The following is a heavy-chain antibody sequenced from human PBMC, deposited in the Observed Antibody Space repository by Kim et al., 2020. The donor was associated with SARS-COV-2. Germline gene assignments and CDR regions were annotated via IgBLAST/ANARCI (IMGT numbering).Heavy chain of an antibody. D-gene: IGHD6-19*01. CDR2: IYSGGNT. CDR1: GFTVSSNY. V-gene: IGHV3-53*01. Sequence: GGSLRLSCAASGFTVSSNYMSWVRQAPGKGLEWVSVIYSGGNTYYADPVKGRFTISRDNSKNTLYLQMNSLRAEDTAVYYCARDLRLAVHETYYYYGMDVWGQGTTVTVSS. J-gene: IGHJ6*02. CDR3: ARDLRLAVHETYYYYGMDV.